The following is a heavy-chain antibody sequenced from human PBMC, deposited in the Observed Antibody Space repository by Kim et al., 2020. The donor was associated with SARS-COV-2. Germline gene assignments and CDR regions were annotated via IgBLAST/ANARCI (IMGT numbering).Heavy chain of an antibody. Sequence: SETLSLTCAVYGGSFSGYYWSWIRQPPGKGLEWIGEINHSGSTNYNPSLKSRVTISVDTSKNQFSLKLSSVTAADTAVYYCARVMGIAAAGFDYWGQGTLVTVSS. D-gene: IGHD6-13*01. CDR2: INHSGST. CDR1: GGSFSGYY. CDR3: ARVMGIAAAGFDY. J-gene: IGHJ4*02. V-gene: IGHV4-34*01.